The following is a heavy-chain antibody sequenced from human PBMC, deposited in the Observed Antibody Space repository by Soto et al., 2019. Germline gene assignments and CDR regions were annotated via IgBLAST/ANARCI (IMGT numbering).Heavy chain of an antibody. CDR1: GFTFSTYA. D-gene: IGHD2-15*01. CDR2: ISGSGGTT. J-gene: IGHJ4*02. Sequence: EVQLLDGGGGLVQPGGSLRLSCTASGFTFSTYAMGWVRQAPGKGLQWVSGISGSGGTTYYADSVKGRFTISRDNSKNTLYLQMNSLSAEDTAVYFCAKEGYCSGGTCYVDYWGQGTLVTVSS. V-gene: IGHV3-23*01. CDR3: AKEGYCSGGTCYVDY.